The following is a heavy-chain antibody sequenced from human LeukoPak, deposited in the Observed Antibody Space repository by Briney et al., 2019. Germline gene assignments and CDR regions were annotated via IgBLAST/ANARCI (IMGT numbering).Heavy chain of an antibody. CDR3: ARDRSSSWYRYFDY. CDR2: ISSNGGST. Sequence: GGSLRLSCAASGFTFSSYAMHWVRQAPGKGLEYVSAISSNGGSTYYANSVKGRFTISRDNSKNTLYLQMGSLRAEDMAVYYCARDRSSSWYRYFDYWGQGTLVTVSS. D-gene: IGHD6-13*01. CDR1: GFTFSSYA. J-gene: IGHJ4*02. V-gene: IGHV3-64*01.